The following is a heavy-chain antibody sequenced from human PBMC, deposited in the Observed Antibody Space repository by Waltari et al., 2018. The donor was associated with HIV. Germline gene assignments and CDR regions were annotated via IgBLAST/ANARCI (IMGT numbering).Heavy chain of an antibody. CDR3: ARGPMYKWFDP. V-gene: IGHV3-9*01. Sequence: EVQLVESGGDLVQPGGSLRLSCEASGFTFDDYAMHWVRQAPGKGLEWVSGISWRSGNIAYADSVRGRFTISRDNAKNSLYLRMNSLRAEDTALYYCARGPMYKWFDPWGQGTLVTVSS. CDR2: ISWRSGNI. CDR1: GFTFDDYA. J-gene: IGHJ5*02. D-gene: IGHD3-10*02.